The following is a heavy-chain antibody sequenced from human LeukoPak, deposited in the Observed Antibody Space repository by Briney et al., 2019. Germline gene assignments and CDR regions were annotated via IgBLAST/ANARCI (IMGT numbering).Heavy chain of an antibody. CDR1: GGSISSYY. V-gene: IGHV4-59*01. J-gene: IGHJ6*03. CDR3: ARDRSRDYYYYMDV. CDR2: IYYSGST. Sequence: SETLSLTCTVSGGSISSYYWSWIRQPPGKGLEWIGYIYYSGSTNYNPSLKSRVTISVDTSKNQFSLQLSSVTAADTAVYYCARDRSRDYYYYMDVWGKGTTVSVSS.